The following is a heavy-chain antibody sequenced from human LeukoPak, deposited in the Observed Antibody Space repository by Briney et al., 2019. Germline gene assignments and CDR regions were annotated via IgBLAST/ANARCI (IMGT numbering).Heavy chain of an antibody. J-gene: IGHJ4*02. CDR2: IKLDGTDR. CDR3: ARDDSGPRNKYYYETTGFYSRPYYLDY. Sequence: GGSLRLSCATSGFTFSSYRMNWVRQVPGKGLEWLANIKLDGTDRHYADSVKGRFTISRDNAKNSLFLQMDSLTAADTAIYYCARDDSGPRNKYYYETTGFYSRPYYLDYWGQGALVTVSS. CDR1: GFTFSSYR. D-gene: IGHD3-22*01. V-gene: IGHV3-7*01.